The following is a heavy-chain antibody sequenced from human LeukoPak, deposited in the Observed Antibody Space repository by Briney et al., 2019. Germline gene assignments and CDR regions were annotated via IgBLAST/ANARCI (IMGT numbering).Heavy chain of an antibody. CDR2: INTNTGNP. CDR1: GYTFTSYA. V-gene: IGHV7-4-1*02. D-gene: IGHD3-9*01. Sequence: ASVKVSCTASGYTFTSYAMNWVRQAPGQGLEWMGWINTNTGNPTYAQGFTGRFVFSLDTSVSTAYLQISSLKAEDTAVYYCARAAYDILTGLPSGMDAWGQGTTVTVSS. J-gene: IGHJ6*02. CDR3: ARAAYDILTGLPSGMDA.